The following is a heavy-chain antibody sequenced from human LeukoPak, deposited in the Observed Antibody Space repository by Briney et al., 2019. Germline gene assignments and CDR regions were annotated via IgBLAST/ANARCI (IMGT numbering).Heavy chain of an antibody. CDR3: AKVRGTYSSGYFFAY. V-gene: IGHV3-9*01. D-gene: IGHD6-19*01. CDR2: ISWNSGYI. J-gene: IGHJ4*02. Sequence: GGSLRLSCAASGFTFDNYAMHWVRQAPGKGLEWLSIISWNSGYIGYADSVKGRFTISRDNAKKSLDLQMNSLRAEDTAFYYCAKVRGTYSSGYFFAYWGQGTLVTVSS. CDR1: GFTFDNYA.